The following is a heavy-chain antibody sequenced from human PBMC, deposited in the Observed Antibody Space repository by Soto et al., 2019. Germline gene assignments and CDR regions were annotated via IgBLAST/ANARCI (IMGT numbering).Heavy chain of an antibody. D-gene: IGHD3-22*01. J-gene: IGHJ6*02. V-gene: IGHV1-46*01. Sequence: ASVKVSCKASGHTFINYYIHWVRQAPGQGLEWMAIINPKRGSTNYAQEYQGRVTMTRDTSTSTAYMELSSLRSDDTAEYYRARGAGDDSGGYSGQTVGRMDVWGQGTTVTVSS. CDR2: INPKRGST. CDR1: GHTFINYY. CDR3: ARGAGDDSGGYSGQTVGRMDV.